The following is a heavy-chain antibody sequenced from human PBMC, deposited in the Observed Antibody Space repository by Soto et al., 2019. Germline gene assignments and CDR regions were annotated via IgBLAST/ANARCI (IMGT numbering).Heavy chain of an antibody. J-gene: IGHJ6*02. CDR1: GGSISSSSYY. Sequence: SETLSLTCTVSGGSISSSSYYWGWIRQPPGKGLEWIGSIYYSGSTYYNPSLKSRVTISVDTSKNQFSLKLSSVTAADTAVYYCTTAGGPYYYYYYGMDVWGQGTTVTVSS. CDR2: IYYSGST. D-gene: IGHD3-16*01. CDR3: TTAGGPYYYYYYGMDV. V-gene: IGHV4-39*01.